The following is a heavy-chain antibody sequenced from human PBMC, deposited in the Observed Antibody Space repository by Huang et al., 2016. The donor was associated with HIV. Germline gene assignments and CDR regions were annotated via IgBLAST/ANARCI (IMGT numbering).Heavy chain of an antibody. J-gene: IGHJ3*02. D-gene: IGHD6-19*01. CDR1: GGSIISSGYS. CDR3: ARDLYSSGWHAFDT. V-gene: IGHV4-30-2*01. Sequence: QLQLQESGSRLVRPSETLSLTCAVSGGSIISSGYSWSWIRQPPGKGLEWIGYIYNSGTASYNPSLTSRVTMSVDTSKDRFSLKRTSVTAADTAVYYCARDLYSSGWHAFDTWGQGTMVTVSS. CDR2: IYNSGTA.